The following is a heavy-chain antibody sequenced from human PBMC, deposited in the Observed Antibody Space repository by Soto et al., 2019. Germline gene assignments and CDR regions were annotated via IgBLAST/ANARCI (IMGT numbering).Heavy chain of an antibody. D-gene: IGHD5-12*01. CDR3: AREYLQDGYNSADGDY. Sequence: QVQLVQSGAEVKKPGSSVKVSCQASGGTFSSYAISWVRPAHGQGLEWLGGLIPIFGTANYSQKFQGRVTITADESTSTAYMELSSLRSEDTAVYYCAREYLQDGYNSADGDYWGQGTLVTVSS. CDR1: GGTFSSYA. CDR2: LIPIFGTA. J-gene: IGHJ4*02. V-gene: IGHV1-69*01.